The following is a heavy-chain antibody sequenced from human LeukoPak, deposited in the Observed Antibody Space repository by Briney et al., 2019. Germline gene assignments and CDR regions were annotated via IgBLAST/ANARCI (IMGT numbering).Heavy chain of an antibody. Sequence: ASVKVSCKASGYTFTGYYMHWVRQAPGQGLEWMGWINPNSGGTNYAQKFQGRVTMTRDTSISTAYMELSRLRSDDTAVYYCARDLHSSGYYALDYWGQGTLVTVSS. CDR3: ARDLHSSGYYALDY. CDR2: INPNSGGT. D-gene: IGHD3-22*01. J-gene: IGHJ4*02. V-gene: IGHV1-2*02. CDR1: GYTFTGYY.